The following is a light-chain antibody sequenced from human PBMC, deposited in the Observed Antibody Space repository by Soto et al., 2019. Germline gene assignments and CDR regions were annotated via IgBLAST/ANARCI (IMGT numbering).Light chain of an antibody. CDR3: HHYGPGAHT. J-gene: IGKJ2*01. V-gene: IGKV3-20*01. CDR2: GAS. Sequence: LILTQSPGTLSLSPGERATLSCRASESVRNNSLAWYQQHPGQSPRLLLFGASSRATGIPDRFTGTGSGADFSLTIRRLEPEDSAVYFCHHYGPGAHTLREGTKLEIK. CDR1: ESVRNNS.